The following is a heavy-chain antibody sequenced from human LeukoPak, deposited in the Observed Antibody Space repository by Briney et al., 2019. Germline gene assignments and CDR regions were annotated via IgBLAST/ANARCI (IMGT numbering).Heavy chain of an antibody. CDR1: GGSISSYY. J-gene: IGHJ4*02. D-gene: IGHD3-10*01. V-gene: IGHV4-4*07. CDR2: IYTSGST. Sequence: SETLSLTCTVSGGSISSYYWSWIRQPAGKGLEWIGRIYTSGSTNYNPSLKSRVTMSVDTSKNQFSLKLSSVTAADTAVYYCARVGYFGSGNYYNDRGAFDYWGQGTLVTVSS. CDR3: ARVGYFGSGNYYNDRGAFDY.